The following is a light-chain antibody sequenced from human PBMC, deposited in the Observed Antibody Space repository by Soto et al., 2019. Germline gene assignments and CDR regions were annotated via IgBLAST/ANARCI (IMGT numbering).Light chain of an antibody. CDR1: QSISSW. CDR3: QQYNSYWWT. J-gene: IGKJ1*01. Sequence: DIQMTQSPSTLFASVGDSVTITCRASQSISSWLAWYQQKPGKAAKLLIYKAYSLESGVTSRFSGSGSGTEFTLTISSLQPDDFATYYCQQYNSYWWTVGQGTKVEIK. CDR2: KAY. V-gene: IGKV1-5*03.